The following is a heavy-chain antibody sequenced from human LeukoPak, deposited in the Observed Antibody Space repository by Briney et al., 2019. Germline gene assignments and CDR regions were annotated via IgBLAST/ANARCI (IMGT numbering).Heavy chain of an antibody. CDR3: ARGRIAVANWFDP. V-gene: IGHV1-2*02. Sequence: ASVKVSCKASGYTFIGYYMHWVRQAPGQGLEWMGWINPNSGGTNYAQKFQGRVTMTRDTSISTAYMELSRLRSDDTAVYYCARGRIAVANWFDPWGQGTLVTVSS. CDR2: INPNSGGT. CDR1: GYTFIGYY. J-gene: IGHJ5*02. D-gene: IGHD6-19*01.